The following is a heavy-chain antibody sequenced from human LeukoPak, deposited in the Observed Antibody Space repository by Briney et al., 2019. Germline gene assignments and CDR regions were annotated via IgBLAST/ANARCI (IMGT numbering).Heavy chain of an antibody. Sequence: PSETLSLTCAVYGGSFSGYYWSWIRQPPGKGLEWIGEINHSGSTNYNPSLKSRVTISVDTSKNQFSLKLSSVTAADTAVYYCARPRAVSPYFDYWGQGTLVTVSS. CDR2: INHSGST. CDR3: ARPRAVSPYFDY. V-gene: IGHV4-34*01. J-gene: IGHJ4*02. CDR1: GGSFSGYY.